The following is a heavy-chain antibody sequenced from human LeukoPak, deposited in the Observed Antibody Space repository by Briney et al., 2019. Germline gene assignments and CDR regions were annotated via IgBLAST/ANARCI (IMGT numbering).Heavy chain of an antibody. CDR3: ARGGRGYYANLRPPRPWFYFDY. CDR2: INHSGST. CDR1: GGSFSGDY. V-gene: IGHV4-34*01. J-gene: IGHJ4*02. D-gene: IGHD3-10*01. Sequence: SETLSVTCAVYGGSFSGDYWSCIRQPPGKGLEWIGEINHSGSTNYNPSLKSRVTISVDTSKNQFSLELSSVTAADTAVYYCARGGRGYYANLRPPRPWFYFDYRGQGTLVTVSS.